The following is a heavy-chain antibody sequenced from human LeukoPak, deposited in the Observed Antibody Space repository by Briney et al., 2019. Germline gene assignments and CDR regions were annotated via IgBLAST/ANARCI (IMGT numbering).Heavy chain of an antibody. CDR1: GFTFSSYE. V-gene: IGHV3-48*03. CDR2: ISSSGSTK. D-gene: IGHD1-7*01. Sequence: GGSLRLSCAASGFTFSSYEMNWVRQAPGKGLEWVSYISSSGSTKYYVDSVKGRFTISRDNAKNSLYLQMNSLRAEDTAVYYCARDGELAPDVPFDYWGQGTLVTVSS. J-gene: IGHJ4*02. CDR3: ARDGELAPDVPFDY.